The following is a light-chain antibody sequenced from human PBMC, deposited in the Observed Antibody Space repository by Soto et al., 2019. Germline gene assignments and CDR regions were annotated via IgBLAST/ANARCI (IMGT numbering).Light chain of an antibody. V-gene: IGLV1-47*02. J-gene: IGLJ2*01. CDR1: SSHIGSNY. Sequence: QSVLTQPPSASGTPGQRVTISCSGSSSHIGSNYVSWYQQLPGTAPKLLIYSDNQRPSGVSDRFSGSKSGTSASLAVSGLRYEDEADYYCAAWDDSLSGVVFGGGTKLTVL. CDR2: SDN. CDR3: AAWDDSLSGVV.